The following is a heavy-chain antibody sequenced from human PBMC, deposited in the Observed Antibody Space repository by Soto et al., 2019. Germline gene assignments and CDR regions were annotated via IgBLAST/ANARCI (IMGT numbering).Heavy chain of an antibody. J-gene: IGHJ4*02. CDR2: ISHLENT. CDR3: ARGGGYDSFDY. D-gene: IGHD5-12*01. CDR1: GASISYGGFS. V-gene: IGHV4-30-2*06. Sequence: SETLSLTCTVSGASISYGGFSWSWIRQSPGRGLEWIGYISHLENTYLHPSFKSRLTMSIDRTRNQFSLKLSSVTAADMAVYYCARGGGYDSFDYWGQGVLVTVSS.